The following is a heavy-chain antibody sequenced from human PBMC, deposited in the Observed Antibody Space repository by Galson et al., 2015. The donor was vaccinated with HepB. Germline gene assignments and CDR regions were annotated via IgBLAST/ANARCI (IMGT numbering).Heavy chain of an antibody. V-gene: IGHV4-39*01. D-gene: IGHD3-16*01. Sequence: SETLSLTCTVSGGSISSSSYYWGWIRQPPGKGLEWIGSIYYSGSTYYNPSLKSRVTISVDTSKNQFSLKLSSVTAADTTVYYCARHARHAWGLGAFDIWGQGTMVTVSS. CDR3: ARHARHAWGLGAFDI. CDR2: IYYSGST. J-gene: IGHJ3*02. CDR1: GGSISSSSYY.